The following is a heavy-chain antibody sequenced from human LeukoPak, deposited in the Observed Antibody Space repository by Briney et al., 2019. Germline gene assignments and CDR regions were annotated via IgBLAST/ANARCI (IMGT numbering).Heavy chain of an antibody. V-gene: IGHV1-2*02. CDR3: VRDNGRGYPVYFGY. CDR2: INPIGGGT. CDR1: GYTFTSYG. Sequence: ASVKVSCKASGYTFTSYGISWVRQAPGQGLEWMGWINPIGGGTNYAQKFQGRVTMTRDTSITTAYMEMSSLRSDDTAVYYCVRDNGRGYPVYFGYWGQGTLVTVSS. J-gene: IGHJ4*02. D-gene: IGHD3-22*01.